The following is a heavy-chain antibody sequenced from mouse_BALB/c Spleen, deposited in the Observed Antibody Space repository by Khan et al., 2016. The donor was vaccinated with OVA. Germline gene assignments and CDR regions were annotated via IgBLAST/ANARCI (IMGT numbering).Heavy chain of an antibody. CDR1: GFTFSSYS. Sequence: EVALVESGGGLVKPGGSLRLSCEASGFTFSSYSMSWVRQTPEKRLEWVATITSGGSYTYYPDSVQGRFTIPRDNAKNTLYLQMSSLKSEDTAIYYCTRDRNYYGSSFYFDHWGQGTTLTVAS. J-gene: IGHJ2*01. V-gene: IGHV5-6-4*01. D-gene: IGHD1-1*01. CDR3: TRDRNYYGSSFYFDH. CDR2: ITSGGSYT.